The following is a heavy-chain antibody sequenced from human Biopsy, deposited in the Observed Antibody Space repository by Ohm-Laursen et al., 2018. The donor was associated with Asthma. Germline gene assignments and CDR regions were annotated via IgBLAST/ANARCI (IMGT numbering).Heavy chain of an antibody. CDR2: IYYSGTT. CDR1: SGSGGYMRSGNYY. V-gene: IGHV4-39*01. Sequence: TLSLTCSLSSGSGGYMRSGNYYWGWIRQPPGKGLEWIGSIYYSGTTSYNPSLESRVTVSADTTKNQFSLKLTSVTAADTAVYYCVRGSSSWHHGPFHYYYGLDVWGQGTTATVSS. J-gene: IGHJ6*02. D-gene: IGHD6-13*01. CDR3: VRGSSSWHHGPFHYYYGLDV.